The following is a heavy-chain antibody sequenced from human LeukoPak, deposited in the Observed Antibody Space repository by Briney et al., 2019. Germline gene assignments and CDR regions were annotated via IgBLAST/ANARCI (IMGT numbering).Heavy chain of an antibody. V-gene: IGHV4-39*07. Sequence: PSETLSLTCTVSGGSISITRYYWGWIRQPPGKGLEWIASMYSSGTTYYNPSLKSRVTISVDTSKNQFSLKLSPVTAADTAVYYCARVAVRIAENWFDPWGQGTLATVSS. CDR2: MYSSGTT. D-gene: IGHD6-13*01. J-gene: IGHJ5*02. CDR3: ARVAVRIAENWFDP. CDR1: GGSISITRYY.